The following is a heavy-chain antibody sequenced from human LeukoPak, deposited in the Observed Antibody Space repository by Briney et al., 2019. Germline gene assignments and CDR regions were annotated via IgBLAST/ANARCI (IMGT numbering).Heavy chain of an antibody. D-gene: IGHD2-15*01. CDR1: GFTFDDYG. V-gene: IGHV3-20*04. CDR2: IDWNGGNT. J-gene: IGHJ5*02. Sequence: GGSLRLSCAASGFTFDDYGMRWVRQGRGKGVEWVSGIDWNGGNTGYADSVKRRFTIFRDNAKNSLYLEMDSLRVEDTALYYCARTSDGSWFDPWGQGTLVTVFS. CDR3: ARTSDGSWFDP.